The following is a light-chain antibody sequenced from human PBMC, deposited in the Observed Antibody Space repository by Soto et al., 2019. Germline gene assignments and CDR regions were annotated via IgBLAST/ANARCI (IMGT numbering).Light chain of an antibody. V-gene: IGKV3-11*01. CDR1: QSVSSY. Sequence: EIVLTQSPATLSLSPGERATLSCRASQSVSSYLAWYQQKPGQAPRLLIYDASNRATGIPARFSGSGSWTDFTLTISSLEPEDFAVYYCQQSSNFPTFGQGTKVEIK. J-gene: IGKJ1*01. CDR3: QQSSNFPT. CDR2: DAS.